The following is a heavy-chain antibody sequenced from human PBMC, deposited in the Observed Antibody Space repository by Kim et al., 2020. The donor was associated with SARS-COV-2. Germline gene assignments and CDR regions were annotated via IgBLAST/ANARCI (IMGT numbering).Heavy chain of an antibody. D-gene: IGHD2-15*01. CDR2: VYPHDSDI. CDR1: GYYFTNYW. Sequence: GESLKISCKGSGYYFTNYWIGWVRQMPGRGLEWMGLVYPHDSDIRYSPSFQGQVTISGDKSTTTASLQWGSLKASDSGIYYCASSQDVSSRVDFWGQGTL. J-gene: IGHJ4*02. CDR3: ASSQDVSSRVDF. V-gene: IGHV5-51*01.